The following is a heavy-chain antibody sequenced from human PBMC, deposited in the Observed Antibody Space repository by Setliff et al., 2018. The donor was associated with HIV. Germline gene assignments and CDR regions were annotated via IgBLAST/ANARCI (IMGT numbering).Heavy chain of an antibody. D-gene: IGHD2-21*02. CDR1: GDSISSGSNY. CDR3: ARTSRLHPFDY. Sequence: SETLSLTCTVSGDSISSGSNYWNWIRQAPGKGLEWIGCVYYRGGVTYNPSLSSRVTISVDTSKNQFSLSLSSVTAGDTAIYFCARTSRLHPFDYWGQGKLVTVSS. V-gene: IGHV4-61*01. J-gene: IGHJ4*02. CDR2: VYYRGGV.